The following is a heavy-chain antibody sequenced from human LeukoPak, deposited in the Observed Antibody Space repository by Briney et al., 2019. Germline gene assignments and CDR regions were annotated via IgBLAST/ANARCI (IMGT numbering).Heavy chain of an antibody. CDR2: ISGSGDST. CDR1: GFTLSNYA. CDR3: AKQTGGWYRSAFDI. Sequence: GGSLRLSCAVSGFTLSNYAMNWVRQAPGKGLEWVSGISGSGDSTYYADSVKGRFTISRDNSKNTLYLQMNSLRAEDTAVYYCAKQTGGWYRSAFDIWGQGTMVTVSS. D-gene: IGHD6-19*01. J-gene: IGHJ3*02. V-gene: IGHV3-23*01.